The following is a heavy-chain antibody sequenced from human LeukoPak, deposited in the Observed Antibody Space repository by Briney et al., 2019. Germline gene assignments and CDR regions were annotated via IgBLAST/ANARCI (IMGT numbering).Heavy chain of an antibody. CDR1: GGSISSGDYY. Sequence: SETLSLTCTVSGGSISSGDYYWSWIRQPPGKGLEWIGYIYYSGSTYYDPSLKSRVIISVDTSKNQFSLKLSSVTAADTAVYYCARDGYSYGYTLDYWGQGTLVTVSS. D-gene: IGHD5-18*01. V-gene: IGHV4-30-4*01. J-gene: IGHJ4*02. CDR3: ARDGYSYGYTLDY. CDR2: IYYSGST.